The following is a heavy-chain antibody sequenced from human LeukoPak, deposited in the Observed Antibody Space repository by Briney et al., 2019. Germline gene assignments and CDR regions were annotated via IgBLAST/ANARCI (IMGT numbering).Heavy chain of an antibody. CDR3: ARSILGVWYYFDY. CDR2: IYDSGST. V-gene: IGHV4-39*01. Sequence: PSETLSLTCTVSGGSIRSSYYYWGWIRQPPGKGLEWIGSIYDSGSTYYNPSLKSRVTISVDTSKNQFSLKLSSVTAADTAVYYCARSILGVWYYFDYWGQGTLVTVSS. D-gene: IGHD2-21*01. CDR1: GGSIRSSYYY. J-gene: IGHJ4*02.